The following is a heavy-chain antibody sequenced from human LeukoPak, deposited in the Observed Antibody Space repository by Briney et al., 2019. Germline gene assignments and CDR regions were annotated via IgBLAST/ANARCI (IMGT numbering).Heavy chain of an antibody. V-gene: IGHV4-4*07. Sequence: SETLSLTRTVSGVSINSYYWSWIRQPAGKGLEWIGRFYTSGSTDYNPSLKSRVTMSVDTSKNQFSLKLSSVTAADTAVYYCARGAYYYEDWGQGTLVTVSS. J-gene: IGHJ4*02. CDR1: GVSINSYY. CDR2: FYTSGST. CDR3: ARGAYYYED.